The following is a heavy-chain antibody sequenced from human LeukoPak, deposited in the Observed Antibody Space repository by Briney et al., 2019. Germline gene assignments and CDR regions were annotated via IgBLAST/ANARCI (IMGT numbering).Heavy chain of an antibody. D-gene: IGHD5-24*01. CDR3: ARDERRH. J-gene: IGHJ4*02. Sequence: GGSLRLSCAASGFTSSSYAMHWVRQAPGKGLEWVAVISYDGSNKYYADSVKGRFTISKDKSKNTLDLQMNSLRAEDTAVYYCARDERRHWGQGTLVTVS. CDR1: GFTSSSYA. CDR2: ISYDGSNK. V-gene: IGHV3-30-3*01.